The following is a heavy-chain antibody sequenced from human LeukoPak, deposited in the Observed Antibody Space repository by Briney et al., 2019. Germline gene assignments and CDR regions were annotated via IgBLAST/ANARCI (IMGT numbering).Heavy chain of an antibody. CDR2: IKQDGSEK. V-gene: IGHV3-7*01. Sequence: GGSLRLSCAASGFTFSSYWMSWVRQAPGKGLEWVANIKQDGSEKYYVDSVKGRFTISRDNAKNSQYLQMNSLRAEDTAVYYCARGPFIAVAVYYFDYWGQGTLVTVSS. CDR1: GFTFSSYW. CDR3: ARGPFIAVAVYYFDY. D-gene: IGHD6-19*01. J-gene: IGHJ4*02.